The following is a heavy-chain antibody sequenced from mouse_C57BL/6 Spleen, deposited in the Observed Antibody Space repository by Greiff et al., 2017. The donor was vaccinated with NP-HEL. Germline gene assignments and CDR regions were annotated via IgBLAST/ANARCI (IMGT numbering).Heavy chain of an antibody. V-gene: IGHV5-17*01. Sequence: EVNLVESGGGLVKPGGSLKLSCAASGFTFSDYGMHWVRQAPEKGLEWVAYISSGSSTIYYADTVKGRFTISRDNAKNTLFLQMTSLRSEDTAMYYCARSYDGYYDYFDYWGQGTTLTVSS. D-gene: IGHD2-3*01. CDR3: ARSYDGYYDYFDY. CDR2: ISSGSSTI. CDR1: GFTFSDYG. J-gene: IGHJ2*01.